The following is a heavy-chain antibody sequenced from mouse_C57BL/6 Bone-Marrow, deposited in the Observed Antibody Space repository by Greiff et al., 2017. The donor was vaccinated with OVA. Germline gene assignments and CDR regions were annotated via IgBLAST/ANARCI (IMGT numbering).Heavy chain of an antibody. Sequence: VQLQQSGAELVRPGASVTLSCKASGYTFTDYEMHWVKQTPVHGLAWIGAIDPETGGTAYNQKFKGKAILTADKSSSTAYMELRSLTSEDSAVYYCTRYDYDEGFADWGQGTLVTVSA. J-gene: IGHJ3*01. V-gene: IGHV1-15*01. CDR2: IDPETGGT. CDR3: TRYDYDEGFAD. D-gene: IGHD2-4*01. CDR1: GYTFTDYE.